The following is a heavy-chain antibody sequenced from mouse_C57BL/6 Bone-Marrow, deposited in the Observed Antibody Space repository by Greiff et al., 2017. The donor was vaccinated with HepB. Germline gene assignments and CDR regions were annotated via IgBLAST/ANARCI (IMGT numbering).Heavy chain of an antibody. V-gene: IGHV5-6*02. CDR2: ISSGGSYT. CDR1: GFTFSSYG. D-gene: IGHD2-3*01. CDR3: ARGGYYPWYFDV. Sequence: EVMLVESGGDLVKPGGSLKLSCAASGFTFSSYGMSWVRQTPDKRLEWVATISSGGSYTYYPDNAKNTLYLQMSSLKSEDTAMYYCARGGYYPWYFDVWGTGTTVTVSS. J-gene: IGHJ1*03.